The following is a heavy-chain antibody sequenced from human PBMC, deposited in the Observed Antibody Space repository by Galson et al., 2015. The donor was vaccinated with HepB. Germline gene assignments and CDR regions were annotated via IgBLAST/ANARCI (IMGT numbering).Heavy chain of an antibody. J-gene: IGHJ4*02. CDR2: ISAYNGNT. D-gene: IGHD3-10*01. V-gene: IGHV1-18*04. CDR3: ARAPLYYGSGSFFDC. CDR1: GYTFTNYG. Sequence: SVKVSCKASGYTFTNYGITWVRQAPGQGLEWMGWISAYNGNTNYEQKVQGRVTMTTDTSTSTAYMELMSLRSDDTAVYYCARAPLYYGSGSFFDCWGQGTLVTVSS.